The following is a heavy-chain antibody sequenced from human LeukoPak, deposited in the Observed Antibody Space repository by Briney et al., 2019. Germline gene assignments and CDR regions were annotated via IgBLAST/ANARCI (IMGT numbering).Heavy chain of an antibody. Sequence: GGSLRLSCAASGFTFSTYGMTWVRQAPGKGLEWVSAISGSGGSTYYADSVKGRSTISRDNSKNTLYLQMNSLRAEDTAVYYCARCDQYYYDSSGYYYPQWFQHWGQGTLVTVSS. CDR2: ISGSGGST. CDR1: GFTFSTYG. D-gene: IGHD3-22*01. V-gene: IGHV3-23*01. J-gene: IGHJ1*01. CDR3: ARCDQYYYDSSGYYYPQWFQH.